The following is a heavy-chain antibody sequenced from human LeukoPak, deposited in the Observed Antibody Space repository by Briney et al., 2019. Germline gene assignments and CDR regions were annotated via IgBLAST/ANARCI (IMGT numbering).Heavy chain of an antibody. V-gene: IGHV1-18*01. D-gene: IGHD3-22*01. CDR2: IGVYSGDT. J-gene: IGHJ4*02. Sequence: GASVKVSCKASGYTFSSHGISWVRQAPGQGLEGMGWIGVYSGDTKYAQNFQGRVTTTADTPTSTAYMELTSLTSDDTAVYYCARDRGPYYYDSSGYRPFDYWGQGTLVTVSS. CDR3: ARDRGPYYYDSSGYRPFDY. CDR1: GYTFSSHG.